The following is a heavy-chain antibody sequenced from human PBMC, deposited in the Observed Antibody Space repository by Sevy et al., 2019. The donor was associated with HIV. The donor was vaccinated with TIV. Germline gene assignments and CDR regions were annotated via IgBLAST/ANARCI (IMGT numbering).Heavy chain of an antibody. CDR3: ARVPTYGSVTYFLDY. CDR1: GFTFSDHY. D-gene: IGHD3-10*01. Sequence: GESLKISCAASGFTFSDHYMDWVRQAPGKGLEWVGRIRNKANSDTKEYAASVKGRFTISRDDSKNSLYLQMNSLKTEDTAVYYCARVPTYGSVTYFLDYWGQGSLVTVSS. V-gene: IGHV3-72*01. CDR2: IRNKANSDTK. J-gene: IGHJ4*02.